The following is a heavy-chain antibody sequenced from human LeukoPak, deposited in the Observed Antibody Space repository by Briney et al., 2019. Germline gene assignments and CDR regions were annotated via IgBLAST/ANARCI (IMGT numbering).Heavy chain of an antibody. D-gene: IGHD3-22*01. J-gene: IGHJ4*02. Sequence: SQTLSLTCTVSGGSISSGSYYWSWIRQPAGKGLEWIGRIYTSGSTNYNPSLKSRVTISVDTSKNQFSLKLSPVTAADTAVYYCARGGRYYDSSGYPDYWGQGTLVTVSS. CDR3: ARGGRYYDSSGYPDY. CDR1: GGSISSGSYY. CDR2: IYTSGST. V-gene: IGHV4-61*02.